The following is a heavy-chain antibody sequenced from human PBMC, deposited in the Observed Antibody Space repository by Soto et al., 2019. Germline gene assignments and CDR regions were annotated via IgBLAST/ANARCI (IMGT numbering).Heavy chain of an antibody. CDR2: INPSGGST. D-gene: IGHD2-15*01. CDR1: GYTFTSYY. Sequence: GASVKVSCKASGYTFTSYYIHWVRQAPGQGLEWMGIINPSGGSTSYAQKFQGRVTMTRDTSTSTVYMELSSLRSEDTAVYYCAREGYCSGGSCYGGTFDIWGQGTMVTVSS. V-gene: IGHV1-46*03. CDR3: AREGYCSGGSCYGGTFDI. J-gene: IGHJ3*02.